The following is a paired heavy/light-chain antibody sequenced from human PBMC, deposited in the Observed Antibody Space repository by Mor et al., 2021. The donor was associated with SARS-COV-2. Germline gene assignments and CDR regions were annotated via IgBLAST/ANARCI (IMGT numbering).Light chain of an antibody. CDR1: QGISNY. CDR2: DTS. J-gene: IGKJ4*01. Sequence: EVVLTQSPATLSLSPGERATLSCRASQGISNYLAWFQQKPGQAPRLLIYDTSNRATDIPARFSGSGSGTDFTLTISSLEAEDFAVYYCQQRANWPITFGGGTKVEIK. CDR3: QQRANWPIT. V-gene: IGKV3-11*01.
Heavy chain of an antibody. D-gene: IGHD3-22*01. Sequence: EVQLVQSGAEVKKPGESLKISCKGSGYSFSNYWIGWVRQMPGKGLEWMGIFYPGNSDTRYSPSFQGQVTVSADKSINTAYLQWSSLKASDTAMYYCVRPSWFHDTSGYNYYLDYWGQGTLVTVSS. CDR3: VRPSWFHDTSGYNYYLDY. CDR1: GYSFSNYW. V-gene: IGHV5-51*01. J-gene: IGHJ4*02. CDR2: FYPGNSDT.